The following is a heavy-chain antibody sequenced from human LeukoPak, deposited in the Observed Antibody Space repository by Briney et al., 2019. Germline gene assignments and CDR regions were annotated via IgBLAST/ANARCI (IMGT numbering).Heavy chain of an antibody. J-gene: IGHJ4*02. Sequence: SETLSLTCAVYGGSFSGYYWNWIRQPPGKGLEWIGEINHSGSTNYNSSLKSRVTISVDTSKNQFSLKLSSVTAADTAVYYCASGYSYDLFDYWGQGTLATVSS. CDR1: GGSFSGYY. D-gene: IGHD5-18*01. CDR2: INHSGST. CDR3: ASGYSYDLFDY. V-gene: IGHV4-34*01.